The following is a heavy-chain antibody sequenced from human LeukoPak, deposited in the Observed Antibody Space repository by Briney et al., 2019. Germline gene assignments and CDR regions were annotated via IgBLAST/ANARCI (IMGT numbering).Heavy chain of an antibody. V-gene: IGHV4-59*01. J-gene: IGHJ4*02. CDR3: ARSVGSNWSYFFDY. D-gene: IGHD6-13*01. CDR1: GGSISSFH. CDR2: VYGGGVT. Sequence: SETLSLTCTVSGGSISSFHWNWLRQSPGRGLEWIGYVYGGGVTNYNPSLRFRVTTSIDTSKSKFSLNLKSVTAEDTAVYYCARSVGSNWSYFFDYWGQGTLVTVSS.